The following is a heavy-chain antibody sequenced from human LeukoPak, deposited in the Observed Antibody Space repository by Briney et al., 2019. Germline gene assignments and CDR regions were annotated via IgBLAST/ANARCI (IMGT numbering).Heavy chain of an antibody. D-gene: IGHD5-12*01. CDR1: GFTFTDFW. CDR3: AREGYEVDIVATA. V-gene: IGHV3-7*01. Sequence: GGSLRLSCAASGFTFTDFWMHWVRQAPGKGLEWVANIKQDGSEKYYVDSVKGRFTISRDNAKNSLYLQMNSLRAEDTAVYYCAREGYEVDIVATAWGQGTLVTVSS. J-gene: IGHJ5*02. CDR2: IKQDGSEK.